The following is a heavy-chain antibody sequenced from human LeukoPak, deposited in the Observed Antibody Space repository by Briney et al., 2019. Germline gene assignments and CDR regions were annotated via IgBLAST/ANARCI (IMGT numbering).Heavy chain of an antibody. D-gene: IGHD6-6*01. CDR3: ARALKGYSSSYNWFDP. V-gene: IGHV4-34*01. CDR1: GGSFSGYY. Sequence: SETLSLTCAVYGGSFSGYYWSWIRQPPGKGLEWIGEINHSGSTNYNPSLKSRVTISVDTSKNQFSLKLSSVTAADTAVYHCARALKGYSSSYNWFDPWGQGTLVTASS. CDR2: INHSGST. J-gene: IGHJ5*02.